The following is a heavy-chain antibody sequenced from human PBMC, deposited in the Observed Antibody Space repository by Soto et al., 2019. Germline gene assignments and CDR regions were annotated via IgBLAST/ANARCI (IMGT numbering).Heavy chain of an antibody. J-gene: IGHJ3*02. D-gene: IGHD3-22*01. CDR1: GGSISSGDYY. CDR3: ARVVVTRNYYDSSGYSIAGFDI. CDR2: IYYSGST. Sequence: TLSLTCTVSGGSISSGDYYWSWIRQPPGKGLEWIGYIYYSGSTYYNPSLKSRVTISVDTSKNQFSLKLSSVTAADTAVYYCARVVVTRNYYDSSGYSIAGFDIWGQVTMVTVS. V-gene: IGHV4-30-4*01.